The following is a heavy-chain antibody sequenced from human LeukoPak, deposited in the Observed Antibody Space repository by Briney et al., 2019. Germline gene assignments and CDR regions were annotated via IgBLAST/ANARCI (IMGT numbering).Heavy chain of an antibody. V-gene: IGHV4-59*01. CDR3: ARTAPEPAAIPLYIDY. J-gene: IGHJ4*02. D-gene: IGHD2-2*01. CDR1: GGSISSYY. Sequence: PSETLSLTCTVSGGSISSYYWSWIRQPPGKGLEWIGYIYYSGSTNYNPSLKSRVTISVDTSKNQFSLKLSSVTAADTAVYYCARTAPEPAAIPLYIDYWGQGTLVTVSS. CDR2: IYYSGST.